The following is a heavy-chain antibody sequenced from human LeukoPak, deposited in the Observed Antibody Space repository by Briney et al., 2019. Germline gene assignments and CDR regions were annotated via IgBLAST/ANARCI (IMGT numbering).Heavy chain of an antibody. J-gene: IGHJ4*02. Sequence: GGSLRLSCKASGFTFSSYWMSWVRHAPGKGLEWVANIKQDGSEKYYVDSVKGRFTISRDNAKNSLYLQMNSLRAEDTAVYYCARDYVLDYWGQGTLVTVSS. D-gene: IGHD3-10*02. CDR2: IKQDGSEK. CDR1: GFTFSSYW. V-gene: IGHV3-7*01. CDR3: ARDYVLDY.